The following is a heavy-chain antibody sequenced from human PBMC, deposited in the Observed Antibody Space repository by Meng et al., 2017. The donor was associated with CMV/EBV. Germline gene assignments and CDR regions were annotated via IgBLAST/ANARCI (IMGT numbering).Heavy chain of an antibody. J-gene: IGHJ6*02. Sequence: GESLKISCKGSGYSFTSYWIGWVRQMPGKGLEWMGIIYPGDSDTRYSPSSQGQVTISADKSISTAYLQWSSLKASDTAMYYCARLSARHYYYYGMDVWGQGTTVTVSS. CDR3: ARLSARHYYYYGMDV. CDR2: IYPGDSDT. CDR1: GYSFTSYW. V-gene: IGHV5-51*01. D-gene: IGHD6-6*01.